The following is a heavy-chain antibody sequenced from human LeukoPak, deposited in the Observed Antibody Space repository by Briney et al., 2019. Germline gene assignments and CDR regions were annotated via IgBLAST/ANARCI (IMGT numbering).Heavy chain of an antibody. CDR2: ISYSGNT. D-gene: IGHD2-15*01. Sequence: SETLSLTCSVSGGSISSYYWSWIRQPPGKGLEWIGYISYSGNTNYNPSLKSRVTISVDTSKNQFSLKLSSVTAADTAVYYCATRSTGVAATFNCWGQGALVTVSS. CDR3: ATRSTGVAATFNC. CDR1: GGSISSYY. V-gene: IGHV4-59*01. J-gene: IGHJ4*02.